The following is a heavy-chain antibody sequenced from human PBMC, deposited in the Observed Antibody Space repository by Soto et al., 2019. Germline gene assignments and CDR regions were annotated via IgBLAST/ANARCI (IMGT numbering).Heavy chain of an antibody. J-gene: IGHJ4*02. V-gene: IGHV3-21*01. CDR1: GFTFSSYS. CDR2: ISSSSSYI. D-gene: IGHD2-2*03. Sequence: GESLKISCAASGFTFSSYSMNWVRQAPGKGLEWVSSISSSSSYIYYADSVKGRFTISRDNAKNSLYLQMNSLRAEDTAVYYCARVFGYCSSTSCQSDYWGQGTLVTVSS. CDR3: ARVFGYCSSTSCQSDY.